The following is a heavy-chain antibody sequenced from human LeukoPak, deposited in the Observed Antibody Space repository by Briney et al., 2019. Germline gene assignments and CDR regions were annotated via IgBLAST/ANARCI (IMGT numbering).Heavy chain of an antibody. CDR2: IKQDGSEK. CDR1: GFTFSSTT. Sequence: GGSLRLSCVASGFTFSSTTTGWVRQAPGRGLEWVANIKQDGSEKYSVDSVRGRFTASRDNAKNSLYLQMNSLRAEDTAVYYCARDLRSPGVFDIWGQGTMVTVSS. CDR3: ARDLRSPGVFDI. D-gene: IGHD2-8*01. V-gene: IGHV3-7*01. J-gene: IGHJ3*02.